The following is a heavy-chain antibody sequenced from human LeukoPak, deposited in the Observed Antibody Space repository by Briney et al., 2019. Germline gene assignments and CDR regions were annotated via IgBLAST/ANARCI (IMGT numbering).Heavy chain of an antibody. D-gene: IGHD2-8*01. CDR2: IWHDGNNK. V-gene: IGHV3-33*01. Sequence: GRSLRLSCEASGFTFSSYGMHWVRQAPGKGLEWAAVIWHDGNNKYYADSVKGRFTISRDNSKNTLYLQMNSLRAEDTAVYYCARGPGSSVYASAIDHWGQGTLVTVSS. CDR1: GFTFSSYG. CDR3: ARGPGSSVYASAIDH. J-gene: IGHJ4*02.